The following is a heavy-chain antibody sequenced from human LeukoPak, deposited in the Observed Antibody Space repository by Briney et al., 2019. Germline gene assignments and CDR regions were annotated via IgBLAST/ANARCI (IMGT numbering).Heavy chain of an antibody. CDR1: GYTFTGYY. CDR3: AGRSLRGYYFDY. D-gene: IGHD1-26*01. CDR2: IIPIFGTA. J-gene: IGHJ4*02. V-gene: IGHV1-69*05. Sequence: SVKVSCKASGYTFTGYYMHWVRQAPGQGLEWMGRIIPIFGTANYAQKFQGRVTITTDESTSTAYMELSSLRSEDTAVYYCAGRSLRGYYFDYWGQGTLVTVSS.